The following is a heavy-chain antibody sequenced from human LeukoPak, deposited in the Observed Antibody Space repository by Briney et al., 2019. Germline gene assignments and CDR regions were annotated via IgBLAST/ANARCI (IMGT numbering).Heavy chain of an antibody. D-gene: IGHD1-26*01. CDR3: ARVKEAGWELRVGFDF. CDR2: IKQDGSEK. J-gene: IGHJ4*02. CDR1: GFTFSTYW. V-gene: IGHV3-7*01. Sequence: PGGSLRLSCAASGFTFSTYWMSWVRQAPGKGLEWVANIKQDGSEKYYVDSVKGRFTISRDNAKNSLYLQMNSLRAEDTAVYYCARVKEAGWELRVGFDFWGQGTLVTVSS.